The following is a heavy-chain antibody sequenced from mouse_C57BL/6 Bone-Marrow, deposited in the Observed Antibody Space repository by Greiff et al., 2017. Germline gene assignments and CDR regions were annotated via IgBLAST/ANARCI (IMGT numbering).Heavy chain of an antibody. J-gene: IGHJ2*01. CDR2: INPSSGYT. Sequence: VKVVESGAELAKPGASVKLSCKASGYTFTSYWMHWVKQRPGQGLEWIGYINPSSGYTKYNQKFKDKATLTADKSSSTAYMQLSSLTYEDSAVYYCAIGNIYYDYDGDYWGQGTTLTVSS. CDR3: AIGNIYYDYDGDY. D-gene: IGHD2-4*01. CDR1: GYTFTSYW. V-gene: IGHV1-7*01.